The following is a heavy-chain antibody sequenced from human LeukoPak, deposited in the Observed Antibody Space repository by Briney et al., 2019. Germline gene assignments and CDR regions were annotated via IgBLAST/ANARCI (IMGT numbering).Heavy chain of an antibody. CDR3: ARGGLNYYDSSGYYYVGAFDI. D-gene: IGHD3-22*01. V-gene: IGHV4-59*01. J-gene: IGHJ3*02. CDR2: IYYSGST. Sequence: SETLSLTCTVTGGSISSYYWSWIRQPPGKGLEWIGYIYYSGSTNYNPSLKSRVSISVDTYKNQFSLKLSSVTAADTAVYYCARGGLNYYDSSGYYYVGAFDIWGQGTMVTVSS. CDR1: GGSISSYY.